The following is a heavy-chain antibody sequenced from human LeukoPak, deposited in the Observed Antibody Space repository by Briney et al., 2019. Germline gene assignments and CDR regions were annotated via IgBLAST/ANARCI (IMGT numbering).Heavy chain of an antibody. CDR2: INPNSGGT. CDR3: ARGNWNDDSFDY. J-gene: IGHJ4*02. Sequence: ASVEVSCKASGYTFTGYYMHWVRQAPGQGLEWMGWINPNSGGTNYAQKFQGRVTMTRDTSISTAYMELSRLRSDDTAVYYCARGNWNDDSFDYWGQGTLVTVSS. V-gene: IGHV1-2*02. D-gene: IGHD1-1*01. CDR1: GYTFTGYY.